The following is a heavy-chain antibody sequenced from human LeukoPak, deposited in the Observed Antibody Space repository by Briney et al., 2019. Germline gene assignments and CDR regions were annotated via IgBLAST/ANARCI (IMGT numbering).Heavy chain of an antibody. J-gene: IGHJ6*03. CDR3: ARHSVRMITFGGDSYYMDV. CDR1: GFIFTAYW. CDR2: IYPGDSDT. Sequence: GESLKISCKGSGFIFTAYWIGWVRQMPGKGLEWMGIIYPGDSDTRYSPPFQGQVTISADKSISTAYLQWSSLKASDTAMYYCARHSVRMITFGGDSYYMDVWGKGTTVTVSS. D-gene: IGHD3-16*01. V-gene: IGHV5-51*01.